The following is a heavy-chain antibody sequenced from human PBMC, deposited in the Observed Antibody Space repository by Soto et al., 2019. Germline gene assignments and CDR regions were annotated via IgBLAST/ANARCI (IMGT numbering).Heavy chain of an antibody. J-gene: IGHJ6*04. CDR2: IRYDGSNE. Sequence: LRLSCAVPGGIFHGYGMHWVRQAPGKGLEWVAIIRYDGSNEDYADSVKGRFTISRDDSKNTLYLQMNSLRTEDTAVYYCARDDVLCDGGRCYGVPLDVWGKGTTVTVSS. D-gene: IGHD2-15*01. V-gene: IGHV3-33*01. CDR3: ARDDVLCDGGRCYGVPLDV. CDR1: GGIFHGYG.